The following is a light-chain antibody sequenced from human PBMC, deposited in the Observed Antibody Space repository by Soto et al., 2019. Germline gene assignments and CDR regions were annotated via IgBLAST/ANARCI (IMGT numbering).Light chain of an antibody. CDR1: SGDIGDYNH. V-gene: IGLV2-14*01. CDR3: CSATRSGPLV. J-gene: IGLJ1*01. CDR2: DVS. Sequence: QSALTQPASVSGSPGQSITISCAGTSGDIGDYNHVSWYQQHPAKVPKVMIYDVSNRPSGVSHRFSGTKSDTTASLTVSGLHADDEADYYCCSATRSGPLVFGAGTKLTVL.